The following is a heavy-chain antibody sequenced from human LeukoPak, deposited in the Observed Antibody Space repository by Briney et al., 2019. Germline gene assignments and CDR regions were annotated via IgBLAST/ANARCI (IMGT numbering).Heavy chain of an antibody. D-gene: IGHD3-16*01. J-gene: IGHJ3*01. CDR2: IYYSGST. CDR1: GGSISSSSYY. V-gene: IGHV4-39*07. CDR3: ARPGLRGAFDV. Sequence: SETLSLTCTVSGGSISSSSYYWGWIRQPPGKGLEWIGSIYYSGSTYHNPSLKSRVTISVDTSKNQFSLSLSSVTAADTAVYYCARPGLRGAFDVWGQGTMVTVSS.